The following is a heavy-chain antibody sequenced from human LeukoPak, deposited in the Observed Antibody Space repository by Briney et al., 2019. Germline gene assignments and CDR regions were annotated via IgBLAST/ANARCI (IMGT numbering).Heavy chain of an antibody. CDR1: GFTFSSYA. J-gene: IGHJ4*02. V-gene: IGHV3-23*01. Sequence: HPGGSLRLSCAASGFTFSSYAMSWVRQAPGKGLEWVSAISGSGGSTYYADSVKGRFTISRDNSKNTLYLQMNSLRAEDTAVYYCAKDRRGDSGYADYWGQGTLVTASS. CDR2: ISGSGGST. CDR3: AKDRRGDSGYADY. D-gene: IGHD5-12*01.